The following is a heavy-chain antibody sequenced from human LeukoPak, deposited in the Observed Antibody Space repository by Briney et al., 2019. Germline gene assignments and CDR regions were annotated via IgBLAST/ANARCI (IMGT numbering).Heavy chain of an antibody. J-gene: IGHJ1*01. Sequence: GGSLRLSCVASGFTFYDYAMHWVRQAPGKGLEWVSLISGDGGSTYYADSVKGRFTISRDNSKNSLYLQMNSLRTEDTALYYCAKDPSIYSSSWPEYFQHWGQGTLVTVP. D-gene: IGHD6-13*01. CDR1: GFTFYDYA. CDR2: ISGDGGST. V-gene: IGHV3-43*02. CDR3: AKDPSIYSSSWPEYFQH.